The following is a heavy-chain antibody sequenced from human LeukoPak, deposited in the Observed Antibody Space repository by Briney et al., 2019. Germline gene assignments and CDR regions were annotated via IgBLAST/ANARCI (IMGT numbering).Heavy chain of an antibody. CDR3: ARAWRMVRGAVGY. CDR2: INPNSGGT. Sequence: GASVKVSCKAFGYTFTSNYMHWVRQAPGQGLEWMGWINPNSGGTNYAQKFQGRVTMTRDTSISTAYMELSRLRSDDTAVYYCARAWRMVRGAVGYWGQGTLVTVSS. D-gene: IGHD3-10*01. V-gene: IGHV1-2*02. CDR1: GYTFTSNY. J-gene: IGHJ4*02.